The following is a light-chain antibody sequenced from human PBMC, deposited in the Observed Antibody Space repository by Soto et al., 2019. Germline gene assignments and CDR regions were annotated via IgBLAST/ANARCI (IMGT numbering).Light chain of an antibody. V-gene: IGKV1-5*03. CDR2: KES. CDR1: QSINSW. J-gene: IGKJ2*01. Sequence: DIQMTQSPSTLSASVGDRVTITCRASQSINSWLAWYQQKPGTAPKVLIYKESSLQSGVPSRFSGSGSGTEFTLTISSLQHDDFATYYCQQYNSYPYTFGQGTKLEIK. CDR3: QQYNSYPYT.